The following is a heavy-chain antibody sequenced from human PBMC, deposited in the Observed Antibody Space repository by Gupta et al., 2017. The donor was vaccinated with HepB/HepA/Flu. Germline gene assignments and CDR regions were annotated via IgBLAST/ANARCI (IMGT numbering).Heavy chain of an antibody. V-gene: IGHV3-23*01. CDR2: ISGSGGST. Sequence: EVQLLESGGGLVQPGGSLRLSCAASGFTFSSYAMSCVRQAPGKGLEWVSAISGSGGSTYYADSVKGRFTISRDNSKNTLYLQMNSLRAEDTAVYYCAKGGWSSSWQPTDYYYYGMDVWGQGTTVTVSS. D-gene: IGHD6-13*01. CDR1: GFTFSSYA. J-gene: IGHJ6*02. CDR3: AKGGWSSSWQPTDYYYYGMDV.